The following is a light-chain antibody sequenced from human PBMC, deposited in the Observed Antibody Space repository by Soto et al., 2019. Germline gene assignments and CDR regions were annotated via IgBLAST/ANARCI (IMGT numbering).Light chain of an antibody. CDR2: DVS. CDR1: SSDVGGYNY. CDR3: CSYAGSYTFEVV. J-gene: IGLJ2*01. Sequence: QSALTQPRSVSGSPGQSVTISCTGTSSDVGGYNYVSWYQQHPGKAPKLMIYDVSKRPSGVPDRFSGSKSGNTASLIISGLQAEDEADYYCCSYAGSYTFEVVFGGGTKLTVL. V-gene: IGLV2-11*01.